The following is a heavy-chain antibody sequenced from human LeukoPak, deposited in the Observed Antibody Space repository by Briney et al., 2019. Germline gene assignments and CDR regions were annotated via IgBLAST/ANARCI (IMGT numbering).Heavy chain of an antibody. CDR3: ARGGYCSGGSCLMYYFDY. CDR2: FDPEDGET. CDR1: GYTLTELS. Sequence: GASVKVSCKAPGYTLTELSMHWVRQAPGKGLEWMGGFDPEDGETIYAQKFQGRVTMTEDTSTDTAYMELSSLRSEDTAVYYCARGGYCSGGSCLMYYFDYWGQGTLVTVSS. D-gene: IGHD2-15*01. J-gene: IGHJ4*02. V-gene: IGHV1-24*01.